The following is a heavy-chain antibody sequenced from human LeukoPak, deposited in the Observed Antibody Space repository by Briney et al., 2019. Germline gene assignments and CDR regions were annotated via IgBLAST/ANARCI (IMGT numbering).Heavy chain of an antibody. CDR2: ISGSGSA. CDR3: AKVGDSSGYYPTYFDY. J-gene: IGHJ4*02. V-gene: IGHV3-23*01. D-gene: IGHD3-22*01. Sequence: GGSLRLSCAASGFTFSSYVMGWVRQAPGKGLEWVSVISGSGSAYYADSVKGRFTISRDTSKNTLYLQMNSLRAEDTAVYYCAKVGDSSGYYPTYFDYWGQGTLVTVSS. CDR1: GFTFSSYV.